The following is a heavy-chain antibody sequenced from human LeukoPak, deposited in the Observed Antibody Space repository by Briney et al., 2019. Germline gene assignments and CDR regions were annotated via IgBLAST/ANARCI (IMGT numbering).Heavy chain of an antibody. V-gene: IGHV3-23*01. CDR1: GFTFTSYA. CDR2: ISGSGGST. J-gene: IGHJ6*03. D-gene: IGHD6-6*01. Sequence: GGSLRLSCAASGFTFTSYAMSWVRQASGKGLEWVSAISGSGGSTYYADSVKGRFTISRDNSKNTLYLQINSLRAADTALYYCAKALTTSSSSFYYYYYMDVWGKGTTVTVSS. CDR3: AKALTTSSSSFYYYYYMDV.